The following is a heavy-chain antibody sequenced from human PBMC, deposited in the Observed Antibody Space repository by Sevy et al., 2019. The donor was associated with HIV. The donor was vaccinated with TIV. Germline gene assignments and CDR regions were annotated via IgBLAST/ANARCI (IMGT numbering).Heavy chain of an antibody. D-gene: IGHD2-2*01. J-gene: IGHJ6*02. V-gene: IGHV3-23*01. CDR1: GFTYSNFA. CDR2: ISGTGGST. CDR3: ARVGFVVLYRHYYGMDV. Sequence: GGSLRLSCAVSGFTYSNFAMAWVRQAPGKGLEWVSGISGTGGSTYYADSVKDRFTISRDNSKNTVYLQMDSLRAEDTAVYYCARVGFVVLYRHYYGMDVWGQGTTVTVSS.